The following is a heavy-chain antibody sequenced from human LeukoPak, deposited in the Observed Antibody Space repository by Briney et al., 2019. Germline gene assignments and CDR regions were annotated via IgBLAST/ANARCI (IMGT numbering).Heavy chain of an antibody. D-gene: IGHD2-21*02. CDR3: ARSAAHGRLLFDKVRYNWFDP. Sequence: SVKVSCKASGGTFSSYAISWVRQAPGQGLEWVGRIIPIFGTANYAQKFQGRVTITTDESTSTAYMELSSLRSEDTAVYYCARSAAHGRLLFDKVRYNWFDPWGQGTLVTVSS. J-gene: IGHJ5*02. CDR2: IIPIFGTA. V-gene: IGHV1-69*05. CDR1: GGTFSSYA.